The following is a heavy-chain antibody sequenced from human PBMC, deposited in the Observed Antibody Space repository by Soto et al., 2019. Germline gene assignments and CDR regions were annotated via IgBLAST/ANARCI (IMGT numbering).Heavy chain of an antibody. CDR2: IYYSGST. CDR1: GGSISSSSYY. V-gene: IGHV4-39*01. CDR3: ATGIAVAGTMDY. Sequence: QLQLQESGPGLVKPSETLSLTCTVSGGSISSSSYYWGWIRQPPGKGLEWIGSIYYSGSTYYNPSLKSRVTISVDTSKNQFSLKLSSVTAADTAVYYCATGIAVAGTMDYWGQGTLVTVSS. D-gene: IGHD6-19*01. J-gene: IGHJ4*02.